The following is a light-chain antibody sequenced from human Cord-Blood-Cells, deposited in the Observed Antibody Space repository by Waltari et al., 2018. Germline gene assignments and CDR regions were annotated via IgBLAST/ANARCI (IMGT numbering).Light chain of an antibody. J-gene: IGLJ3*02. V-gene: IGLV2-14*01. Sequence: QSALTQPASVSGSPGQSITISCTGTSSDVGGYNYVSWYQQHPGKAPKLMIYDVSKRPSGVSNRFSGSKSGNTAYLTISGLQAEDVADYYCSSYTSSSTWVFGGGTKLTV. CDR3: SSYTSSSTWV. CDR1: SSDVGGYNY. CDR2: DVS.